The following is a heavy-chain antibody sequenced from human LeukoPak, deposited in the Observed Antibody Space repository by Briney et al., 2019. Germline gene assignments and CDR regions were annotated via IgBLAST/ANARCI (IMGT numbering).Heavy chain of an antibody. V-gene: IGHV3-23*01. CDR1: GFTFSSYA. J-gene: IGHJ4*02. CDR2: ISGSGGST. D-gene: IGHD6-13*01. CDR3: AKGWTSIAAAGPHYFDY. Sequence: GGSLRLSCAASGFTFSSYAMSWVRQAPGKGLEWVSAISGSGGSTYYADSVKGRFTISRDNSKNTLYLQMNSLRAEDTAVYYCAKGWTSIAAAGPHYFDYWGQGTLVTVSS.